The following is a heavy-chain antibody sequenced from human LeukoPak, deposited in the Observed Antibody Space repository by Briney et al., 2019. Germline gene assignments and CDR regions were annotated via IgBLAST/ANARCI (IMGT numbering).Heavy chain of an antibody. CDR1: GGSISSNNHY. V-gene: IGHV4-39*01. Sequence: SETLSLTCTVSGGSISSNNHYWGWIRQPPGKGLEWLGSINYSGTIFYSPYLNSRVTISVDTSGHLFSLKLTSATAADTAVYYCARHPGYSSGWWYFYFWGQGTLVTVAS. CDR3: ARHPGYSSGWWYFYF. CDR2: INYSGTI. J-gene: IGHJ4*02. D-gene: IGHD5-18*01.